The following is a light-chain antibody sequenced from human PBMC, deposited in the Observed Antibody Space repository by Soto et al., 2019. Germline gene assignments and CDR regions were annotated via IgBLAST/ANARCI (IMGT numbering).Light chain of an antibody. CDR2: NNN. Sequence: QSVLTQPPSVSGAPGQRVIISCTRSSSNIGAGYDVHWYQHLPGTTPKLLIYNNNNRPSGVPDRFSGSKSGASASLAITGLQAEDEADYYCQSYDNSLPWVFGGGTKLTVL. CDR1: SSNIGAGYD. CDR3: QSYDNSLPWV. V-gene: IGLV1-40*01. J-gene: IGLJ3*02.